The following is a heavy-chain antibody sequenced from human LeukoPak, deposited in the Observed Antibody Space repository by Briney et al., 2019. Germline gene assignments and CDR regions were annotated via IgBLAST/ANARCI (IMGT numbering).Heavy chain of an antibody. Sequence: PGGSLRLSCAASGFTFSSYSMNWVRQAPGKGLEWVSYISSSSSTIYYADSVKGRFTISRDNAKNSLYLQTNSLRADDTAVYYCARDSDDRASWAFDIWGRGTMVTVSS. CDR3: ARDSDDRASWAFDI. CDR1: GFTFSSYS. J-gene: IGHJ3*02. CDR2: ISSSSSTI. D-gene: IGHD1-26*01. V-gene: IGHV3-48*01.